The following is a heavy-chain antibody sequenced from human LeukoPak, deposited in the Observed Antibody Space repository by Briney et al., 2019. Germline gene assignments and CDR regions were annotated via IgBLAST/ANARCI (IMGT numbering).Heavy chain of an antibody. J-gene: IGHJ4*02. CDR1: GFTFSSYS. Sequence: GGSLRLSCAASGFTFSSYSMNWVRQAPGKGLEWVSSISSSSSYIYYADSVKGRFTISRDNAKNSLYLQMNSLRAEDTAVYYCARDGYSYNYGDYWGQGTLVTVSS. V-gene: IGHV3-21*01. D-gene: IGHD5-18*01. CDR2: ISSSSSYI. CDR3: ARDGYSYNYGDY.